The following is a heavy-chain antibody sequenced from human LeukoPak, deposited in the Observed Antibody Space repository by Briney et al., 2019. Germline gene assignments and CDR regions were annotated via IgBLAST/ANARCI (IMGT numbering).Heavy chain of an antibody. D-gene: IGHD6-13*01. Sequence: GGSLRLSCAASGFSFSSYAMSWVRQAPGKGLEWVSAISGSGGTSTYYADSVKGRFTISRDNSKNTLYLQMNSLRAEDTAVYYCANSAAVGTFYWGQGTLVTVSS. J-gene: IGHJ4*02. V-gene: IGHV3-23*01. CDR2: ISGSGGTST. CDR1: GFSFSSYA. CDR3: ANSAAVGTFY.